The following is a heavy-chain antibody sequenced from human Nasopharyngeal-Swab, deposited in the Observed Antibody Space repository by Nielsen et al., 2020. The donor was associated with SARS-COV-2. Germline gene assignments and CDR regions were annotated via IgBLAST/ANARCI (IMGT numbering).Heavy chain of an antibody. V-gene: IGHV4-4*02. Sequence: SETLSLTCAVSGGSISSSNWWSWVRPPPGTGLEWNREIYHSGSTNYNPSLKSRVTISVDKSKNQFSLKMNSVTAADTAVYYCERRDWNYVFDYWCQGTLVTVSS. J-gene: IGHJ4*02. CDR3: ERRDWNYVFDY. CDR2: IYHSGST. D-gene: IGHD1-7*01. CDR1: GGSISSSNW.